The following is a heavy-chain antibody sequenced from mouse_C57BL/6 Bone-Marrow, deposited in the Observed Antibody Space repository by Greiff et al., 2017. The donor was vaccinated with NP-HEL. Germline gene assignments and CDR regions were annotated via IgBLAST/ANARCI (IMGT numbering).Heavy chain of an antibody. V-gene: IGHV1-80*01. J-gene: IGHJ3*01. CDR3: ARGAY. Sequence: VQLVESGAELVKPGASVKISCKASGYEFSNYWMNWVKQRPGKGLEWIGQIYPGDGDTNYNGKFKDKATLTADKPSSTAYMQLSRLTSEDSAVYFCARGAYWGQGTLVTVSA. CDR2: IYPGDGDT. CDR1: GYEFSNYW.